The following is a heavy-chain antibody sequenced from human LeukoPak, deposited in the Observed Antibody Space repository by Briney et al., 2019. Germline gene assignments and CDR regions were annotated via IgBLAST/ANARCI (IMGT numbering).Heavy chain of an antibody. CDR3: ARDLDFWTGNWFDP. D-gene: IGHD3/OR15-3a*01. Sequence: SETLSLTCTASGDSISTYYWSWIRQPAGKGLEWIGRIYTSGSTNYHSSLKSRVTMSVDTSKNQFSLKLSSVTAADTAVYYCARDLDFWTGNWFDPWGQGTLVTVSS. CDR2: IYTSGST. J-gene: IGHJ5*01. V-gene: IGHV4-4*07. CDR1: GDSISTYY.